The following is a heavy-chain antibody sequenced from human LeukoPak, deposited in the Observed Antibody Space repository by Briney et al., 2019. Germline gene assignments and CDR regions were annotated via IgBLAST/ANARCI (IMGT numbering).Heavy chain of an antibody. CDR3: ARGEHDFDS. J-gene: IGHJ4*02. D-gene: IGHD1/OR15-1a*01. CDR2: IYSSGYT. Sequence: SETLSLTCTVSGRSISGYYWSWIRQPAEKGLEWIGRIYSSGYTNYNPSLKSRVTMSVDTSKNQFSLKLSSVTAADTAVYYCARGEHDFDSWGQGTLVTVSS. V-gene: IGHV4-4*07. CDR1: GRSISGYY.